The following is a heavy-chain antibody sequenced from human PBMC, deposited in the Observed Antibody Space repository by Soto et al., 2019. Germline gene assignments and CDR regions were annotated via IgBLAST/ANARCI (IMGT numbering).Heavy chain of an antibody. CDR1: GRSISRGDYY. CDR3: ARRHGDYAFDI. D-gene: IGHD4-17*01. CDR2: IFNTGRT. J-gene: IGHJ3*02. Sequence: SETLSLTCSVSGRSISRGDYYWSWIRQPPGKGLEWVGYIFNTGRTYYNPSLKSRVAISADTSKNHFFLKLTSVTAADAAVYYCARRHGDYAFDIWGQGTMVTVSS. V-gene: IGHV4-30-4*01.